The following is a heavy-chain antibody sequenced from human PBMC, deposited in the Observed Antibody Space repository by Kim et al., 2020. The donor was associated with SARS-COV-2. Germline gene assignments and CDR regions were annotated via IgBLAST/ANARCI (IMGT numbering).Heavy chain of an antibody. V-gene: IGHV4-39*07. Sequence: SETLSLTCTVSGGSISSSSYYWGWIRQPPGKGLEWIGSIYYSGSTYYNPSLKSRVTISVDTSKNQFSLKLSSVTAADTAVYYCARDFGTYYYDSSGYIYFDYWGQGTLVTISS. J-gene: IGHJ4*02. CDR1: GGSISSSSYY. CDR3: ARDFGTYYYDSSGYIYFDY. CDR2: IYYSGST. D-gene: IGHD3-22*01.